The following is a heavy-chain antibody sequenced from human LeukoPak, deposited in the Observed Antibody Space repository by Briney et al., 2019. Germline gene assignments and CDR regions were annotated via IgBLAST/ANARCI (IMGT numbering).Heavy chain of an antibody. V-gene: IGHV3-11*04. Sequence: GGSLRLSCAASGFTFSDYYMSWIRQAPGKGLEWVSYISSSGSTIYYADSVKGRFTISRDNAKNSLYLKMNSLRAEDTAVYYCARDGSSTSWDDAFDIWGQGTMVTVSS. J-gene: IGHJ3*02. CDR2: ISSSGSTI. D-gene: IGHD2-2*01. CDR3: ARDGSSTSWDDAFDI. CDR1: GFTFSDYY.